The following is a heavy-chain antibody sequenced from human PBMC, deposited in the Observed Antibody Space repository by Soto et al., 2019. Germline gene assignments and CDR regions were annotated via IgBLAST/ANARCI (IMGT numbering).Heavy chain of an antibody. CDR3: ARDREAVAGVYYFDY. CDR2: INSDGSST. D-gene: IGHD6-19*01. Sequence: TGGALRLSCAASGFTFSSYWMHWVRQAPGKGLVWVSRINSDGSSTSYADSVKGRFTISRDNAKNTLYLQMNSLRAEDTAVYYCARDREAVAGVYYFDYWGQGTLVTVSS. CDR1: GFTFSSYW. V-gene: IGHV3-74*01. J-gene: IGHJ4*02.